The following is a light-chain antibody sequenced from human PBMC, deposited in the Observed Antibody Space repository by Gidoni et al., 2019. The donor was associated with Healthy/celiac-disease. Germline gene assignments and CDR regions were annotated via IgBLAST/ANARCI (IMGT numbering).Light chain of an antibody. V-gene: IGKV1-39*01. CDR3: QQSYSTPVT. CDR1: QSISSY. J-gene: IGKJ4*01. CDR2: AAS. Sequence: DIQMTQSQSSLSASVGDRVTITCRASQSISSYLNWYQQKPGKAPKLLIYAASSLQSGVPSRFSGSGSGTDFTLTISSLQPEDFATYYCQQSYSTPVTFXGXTKVEIK.